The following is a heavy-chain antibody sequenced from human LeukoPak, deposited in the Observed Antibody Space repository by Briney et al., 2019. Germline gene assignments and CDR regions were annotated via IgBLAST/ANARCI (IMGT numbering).Heavy chain of an antibody. V-gene: IGHV1-2*02. CDR1: GYTFTGYY. Sequence: ASVKVSFKASGYTFTGYYMHWVRQAPGQGLEWMGWINPNSGGTNYAQKFQGRVTMTRDTSISTACMELSRLRSDDTAVYYCARRMMVRGVGYYGMDVWGQGTTVTVSS. CDR3: ARRMMVRGVGYYGMDV. CDR2: INPNSGGT. J-gene: IGHJ6*02. D-gene: IGHD3-10*01.